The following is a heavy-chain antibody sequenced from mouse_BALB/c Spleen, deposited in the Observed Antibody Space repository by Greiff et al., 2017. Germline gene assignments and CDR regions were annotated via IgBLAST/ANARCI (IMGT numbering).Heavy chain of an antibody. CDR2: ISYDGSN. CDR3: ARQLGLLDY. D-gene: IGHD3-1*01. Sequence: ESGPGLVKPSQSLSLTCSVTGYSITSGYYWNWIRQFPGNKLEWMGYISYDGSNNYNPSLKNRISITRDTSKNQFFLKLNSVTTEDTATYYCARQLGLLDYWGQGTSVTVSS. V-gene: IGHV3-6*02. CDR1: GYSITSGYY. J-gene: IGHJ4*01.